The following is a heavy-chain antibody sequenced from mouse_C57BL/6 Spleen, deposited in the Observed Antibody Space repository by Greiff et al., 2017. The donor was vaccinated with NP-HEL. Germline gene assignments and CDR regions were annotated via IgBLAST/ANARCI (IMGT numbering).Heavy chain of an antibody. V-gene: IGHV5-16*01. D-gene: IGHD1-1*01. CDR1: GFTFSDYY. Sequence: DVKLVESEGGLVQPGSSMKLSCTASGFTFSDYYMAWVRQVPEKGLEWVANINYDGSSTYYLDSLKSRFIISRDNAKNILYLQMSSLKSEDTATYYCAREGDYYGSSSWYFDVWGTGTTVTVSS. CDR3: AREGDYYGSSSWYFDV. CDR2: INYDGSST. J-gene: IGHJ1*03.